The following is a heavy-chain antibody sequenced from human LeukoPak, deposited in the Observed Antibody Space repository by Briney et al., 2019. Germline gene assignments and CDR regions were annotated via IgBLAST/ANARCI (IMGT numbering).Heavy chain of an antibody. CDR2: MNPNSGNT. J-gene: IGHJ6*03. CDR3: ARRVGDILTGYYPYYYYYYMDV. Sequence: GASVKVSCKASGYTFTSYDINWVRQATGQGLEWMGWMNPNSGNTGYAQKFQGRVTITRNTSISTAYMELRSLRSDDTAVYYCARRVGDILTGYYPYYYYYYMDVWGKGTTVTISS. CDR1: GYTFTSYD. V-gene: IGHV1-8*03. D-gene: IGHD3-9*01.